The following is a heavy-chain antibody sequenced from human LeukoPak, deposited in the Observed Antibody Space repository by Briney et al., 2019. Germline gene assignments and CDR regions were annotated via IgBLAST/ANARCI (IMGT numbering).Heavy chain of an antibody. D-gene: IGHD2-15*01. Sequence: GGSLRLSCAASGFTFDDYAMHWVRQAPGKGLEWVSGISWNSGSIGYADSVKGRFTISKDNAKNSLYLQMNSLRAEDTALYYCAKERRGSCSGGSCYAQEDAFDIWGQGTMVTVSS. V-gene: IGHV3-9*01. CDR2: ISWNSGSI. CDR1: GFTFDDYA. CDR3: AKERRGSCSGGSCYAQEDAFDI. J-gene: IGHJ3*02.